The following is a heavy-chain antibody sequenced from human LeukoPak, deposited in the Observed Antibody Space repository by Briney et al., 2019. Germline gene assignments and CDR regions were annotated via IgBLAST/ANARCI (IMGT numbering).Heavy chain of an antibody. D-gene: IGHD2-15*01. CDR1: GFTFSDYY. V-gene: IGHV3-11*04. CDR3: ATGRVEADYYYYYYMDV. CDR2: ISSSGSTI. J-gene: IGHJ6*03. Sequence: PGGSLRLSCAASGFTFSDYYMSWIRQAPGKGLEWVSYISSSGSTIYYADSVKGRFTISRHNAKNSLYLQMNSLRAEDTAVYYCATGRVEADYYYYYYMDVWGKGTTVTVSS.